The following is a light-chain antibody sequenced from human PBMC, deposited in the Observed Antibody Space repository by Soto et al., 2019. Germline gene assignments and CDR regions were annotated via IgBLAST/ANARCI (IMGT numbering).Light chain of an antibody. CDR2: DAS. J-gene: IGKJ4*01. CDR3: QQYNSYSLT. V-gene: IGKV1-5*01. Sequence: DIQMTQSPSTLSASVGDRVTITCRASQSISSWLAWYQQKPGKAPNLLIYDASSLESGVPSRFSGSGSGTEFTLTIRSLQPDDFATYYCQQYNSYSLTFGGGTKVEIK. CDR1: QSISSW.